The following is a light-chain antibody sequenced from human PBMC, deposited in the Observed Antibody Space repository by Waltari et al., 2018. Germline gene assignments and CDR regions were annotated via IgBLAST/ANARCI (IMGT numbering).Light chain of an antibody. V-gene: IGLV2-8*01. J-gene: IGLJ2*01. CDR1: TRDVGGYNY. CDR2: EVS. Sequence: QSALTQPPSASGSPGQSVTISCPGTTRDVGGYNYVPWYQQHTGKAPKLMIYEVSQRPSGVPDRFSGSKSGDTASLTVSGLQAEDEADYYCSSFAGTNNFVVFGGGTKLTV. CDR3: SSFAGTNNFVV.